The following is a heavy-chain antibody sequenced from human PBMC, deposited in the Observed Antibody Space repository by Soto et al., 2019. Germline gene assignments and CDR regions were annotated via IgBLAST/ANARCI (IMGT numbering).Heavy chain of an antibody. CDR3: ASEYCSGSRCYYYGMDV. Sequence: QVQLVESGGGVVQPGRSLRLSCAASGFTFSSYGMHWVRQAPGKGLEWVAVIWYDGSNKYYADSVKGRFTISRDNSKNTLYLQMNSLRAEDTAVYYWASEYCSGSRCYYYGMDVWGQGTRVTVSS. D-gene: IGHD2-15*01. V-gene: IGHV3-33*01. CDR2: IWYDGSNK. CDR1: GFTFSSYG. J-gene: IGHJ6*02.